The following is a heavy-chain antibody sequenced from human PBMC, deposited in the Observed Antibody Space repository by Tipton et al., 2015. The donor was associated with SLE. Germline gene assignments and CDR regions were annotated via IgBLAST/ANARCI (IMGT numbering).Heavy chain of an antibody. D-gene: IGHD4-17*01. V-gene: IGHV3-33*06. CDR2: IWYDGSNK. CDR1: GFTFSSYG. J-gene: IGHJ5*02. Sequence: QVQLVQSGGGVVQPGRSLRLSCAASGFTFSSYGMHWVRQAPGKGLEWVAVIWYDGSNKYYADSVKGRFTISRDNSKNTLYLQMNSLRAEDTAVYYCANTVTRGWFDPWGQGTLVTVSS. CDR3: ANTVTRGWFDP.